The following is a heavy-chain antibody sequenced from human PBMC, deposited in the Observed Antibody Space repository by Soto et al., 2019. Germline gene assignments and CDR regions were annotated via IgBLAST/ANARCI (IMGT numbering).Heavy chain of an antibody. Sequence: QVQLVQSGAEVKKPGASVKVSCKASGYTFTSYAMHWVRQAPGQRLEWMGWINAGNGNTKYSQKFQGRVTITRDTSVSTAYMELSSLRSEDTALYYCARGPGGPDGPGDYWGQGTLVTLSS. V-gene: IGHV1-3*01. D-gene: IGHD2-15*01. CDR3: ARGPGGPDGPGDY. CDR2: INAGNGNT. J-gene: IGHJ4*02. CDR1: GYTFTSYA.